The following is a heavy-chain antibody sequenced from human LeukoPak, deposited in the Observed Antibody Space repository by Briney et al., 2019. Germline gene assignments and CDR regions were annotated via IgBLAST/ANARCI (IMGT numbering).Heavy chain of an antibody. CDR3: ASITYYYDSSGYESYFDY. V-gene: IGHV1-18*01. J-gene: IGHJ4*02. Sequence: ASVKVSCKASGYTFTSYGISWVRQAPGQGLEWMGWISAYNGNTNYAQKLQGRVTMTTDTSTSTAYMELRSLRSDDTAVYYCASITYYYDSSGYESYFDYWGQGTLVTVSS. CDR1: GYTFTSYG. CDR2: ISAYNGNT. D-gene: IGHD3-22*01.